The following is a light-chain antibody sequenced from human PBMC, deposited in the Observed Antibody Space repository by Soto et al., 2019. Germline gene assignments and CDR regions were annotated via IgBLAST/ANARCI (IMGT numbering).Light chain of an antibody. Sequence: QSALTQPPSVSGTPGQSVAISCIGTSSDVGGYNRVSWYQQSPGTAPKLIICEVNNRPSGVPDRFSGSKSGNTASLTISGLQPEDEADYFCNSFTSSNTWVFGGGTKLTVL. J-gene: IGLJ3*02. CDR2: EVN. V-gene: IGLV2-18*02. CDR3: NSFTSSNTWV. CDR1: SSDVGGYNR.